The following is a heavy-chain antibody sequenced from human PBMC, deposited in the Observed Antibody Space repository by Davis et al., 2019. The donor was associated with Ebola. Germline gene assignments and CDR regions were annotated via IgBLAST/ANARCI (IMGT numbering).Heavy chain of an antibody. V-gene: IGHV3-53*05. CDR2: IYSAGST. D-gene: IGHD6-19*01. CDR3: AKDLGTLAVAGLDY. J-gene: IGHJ4*02. Sequence: GESLKISCAASGFTVSGKFMSWVRQPPGKGLEWVSSIYSAGSTYYADSVKGRFTISRDNSKNMLYLQMNSLRAEDTAVYYCAKDLGTLAVAGLDYWGQGTLVTVSS. CDR1: GFTVSGKF.